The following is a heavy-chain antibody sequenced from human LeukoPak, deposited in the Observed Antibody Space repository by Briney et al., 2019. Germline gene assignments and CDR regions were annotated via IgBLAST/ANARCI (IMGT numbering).Heavy chain of an antibody. CDR1: GGTFSSYA. CDR3: ARPARRYYDFWSGSPDWFDP. CDR2: IIPLLGIT. J-gene: IGHJ5*02. D-gene: IGHD3-3*01. V-gene: IGHV1-69*04. Sequence: ASVKVSCKASGGTFSSYAISWVRQAPGQGLEWMGRIIPLLGITNYAQKFQGRVTITADKATSTAYMELSSLRSEDTAVYYCARPARRYYDFWSGSPDWFDPWGQGTLVTVSS.